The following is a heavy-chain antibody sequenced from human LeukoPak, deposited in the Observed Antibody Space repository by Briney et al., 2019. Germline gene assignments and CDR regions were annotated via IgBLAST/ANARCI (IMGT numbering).Heavy chain of an antibody. CDR3: AKSGGYGLIDY. V-gene: IGHV4-39*01. CDR2: IYYTGNT. Sequence: PSETLSLTCAVSGASISGSGYYLGWIRQPPGKGLEWIGNIYYTGNTYYNASLQSRVTISIDTSKNQFSLRLNSVTTADTAMYYCAKSGGYGLIDYWGQGTLVTVSS. J-gene: IGHJ4*02. D-gene: IGHD1-26*01. CDR1: GASISGSGYY.